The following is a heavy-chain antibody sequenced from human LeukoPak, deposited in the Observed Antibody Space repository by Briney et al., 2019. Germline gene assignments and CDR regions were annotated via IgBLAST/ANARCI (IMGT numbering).Heavy chain of an antibody. CDR1: GFTVSSYA. Sequence: PGGSLRLSCAASGFTVSSYAMHWVRQPIGKGLEWVSALGIAGDTFYPGSVKGRFTISRENAKNSLYLQMNSLRAEDTAMYYCASQKQSHGNFDYWGQGTLVTVSS. D-gene: IGHD1-26*01. CDR2: LGIAGDT. CDR3: ASQKQSHGNFDY. V-gene: IGHV3-13*01. J-gene: IGHJ4*02.